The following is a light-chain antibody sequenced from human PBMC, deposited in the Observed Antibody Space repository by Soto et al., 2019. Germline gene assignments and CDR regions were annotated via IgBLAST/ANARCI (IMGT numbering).Light chain of an antibody. CDR1: QSISSY. CDR3: QQYVDSPET. CDR2: DSS. Sequence: EIVLTQSPGTLSLSPGERATLSCRASQSISSYVAWYQQKPGQAPRVLIYDSSSRATGVPDRFSGSGSGTDFTLTISRLEPEDFVVYYCQQYVDSPETFGGGTKVEIK. V-gene: IGKV3-20*01. J-gene: IGKJ4*01.